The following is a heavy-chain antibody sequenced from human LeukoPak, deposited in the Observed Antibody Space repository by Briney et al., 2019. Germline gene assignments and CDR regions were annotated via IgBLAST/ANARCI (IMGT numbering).Heavy chain of an antibody. CDR2: ISSSDSTM. J-gene: IGHJ4*02. CDR1: GFTFSSYE. D-gene: IGHD6-13*01. Sequence: GGSLRLSCAASGFTFSSYEMNWVRQAPGKGLEWVSYISSSDSTMYYADSVKGRFTISRDNAKNSLYLQMNSLRAEDTAVYYCAREGSTIDYWGQGTLVTVSS. V-gene: IGHV3-48*03. CDR3: AREGSTIDY.